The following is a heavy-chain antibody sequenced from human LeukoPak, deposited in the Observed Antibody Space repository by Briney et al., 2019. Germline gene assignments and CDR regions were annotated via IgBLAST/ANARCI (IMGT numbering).Heavy chain of an antibody. CDR2: ISSSTYI. J-gene: IGHJ4*02. CDR3: ARDYTTTLTTATNFDY. Sequence: GGSLRLSCAVSGFTFSSYSMNWVRQAPGKGLEWVSSISSSTYIFYADSMKGRFTISRDNTKNSLYLQMNSLRAEDTAIYYCARDYTTTLTTATNFDYWGQGTLVTVSS. CDR1: GFTFSSYS. V-gene: IGHV3-21*01. D-gene: IGHD4-17*01.